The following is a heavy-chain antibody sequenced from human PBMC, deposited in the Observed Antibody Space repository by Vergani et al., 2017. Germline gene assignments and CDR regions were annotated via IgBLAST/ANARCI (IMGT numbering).Heavy chain of an antibody. CDR1: GGSISSYY. CDR3: ARDGSSYWNNWFDP. Sequence: QVQLQESGPGLVKPSETLSLTCTVSGGSISSYYWSWIRQPPGKGLEWIGYIYYSGSTNYNPSLKSRVTISVDTSKNQFSLKLSSVTAADTAVYYCARDGSSYWNNWFDPWGQGTLVTVS. D-gene: IGHD6-6*01. J-gene: IGHJ5*02. V-gene: IGHV4-59*01. CDR2: IYYSGST.